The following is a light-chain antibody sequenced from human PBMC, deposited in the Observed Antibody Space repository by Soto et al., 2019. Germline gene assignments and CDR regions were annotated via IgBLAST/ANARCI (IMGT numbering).Light chain of an antibody. Sequence: DIQMTQSPSTLSASVGDRVTLTWRASQSISSWLAWYQQKPGKAPKLLIYAASSLQRGVPSRFSGSGSGTDFTLTISSLKPEDFETYYCQQANSFPLTFGGGTKVDIK. V-gene: IGKV1-12*01. CDR3: QQANSFPLT. CDR1: QSISSW. CDR2: AAS. J-gene: IGKJ4*01.